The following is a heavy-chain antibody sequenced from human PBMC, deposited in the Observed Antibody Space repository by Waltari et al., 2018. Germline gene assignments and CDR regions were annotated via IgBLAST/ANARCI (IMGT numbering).Heavy chain of an antibody. CDR3: ARHMGYCTGGVCSGPFDY. J-gene: IGHJ4*02. CDR1: GYSFTSYW. CDR2: IIPSESDT. Sequence: EVQLVQSGAEVKKPGESLKISCKGSGYSFTSYWIGWVRQMPGKGLEWTGIIIPSESDTRYSRSIQGQVTISDDKSISTAYLQWSSLKASDTAMYYCARHMGYCTGGVCSGPFDYWGQGTLVTVSS. V-gene: IGHV5-51*01. D-gene: IGHD2-8*02.